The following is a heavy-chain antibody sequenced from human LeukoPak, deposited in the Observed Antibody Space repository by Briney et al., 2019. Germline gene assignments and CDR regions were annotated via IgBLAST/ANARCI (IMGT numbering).Heavy chain of an antibody. CDR2: ISAYNGNT. D-gene: IGHD3-22*01. Sequence: ASVKVSCKASGYTFTSYGISWVRQAPGQGLEWMGWISAYNGNTNYAQKLQGRVTMTTDTSASTAYMELSSLRSEDTAVYYCARYYYDSSGLSFDYWGQGTLVTVSS. CDR3: ARYYYDSSGLSFDY. CDR1: GYTFTSYG. J-gene: IGHJ4*02. V-gene: IGHV1-18*01.